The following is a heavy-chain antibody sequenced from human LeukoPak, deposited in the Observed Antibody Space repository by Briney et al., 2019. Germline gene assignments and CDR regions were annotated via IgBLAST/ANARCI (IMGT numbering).Heavy chain of an antibody. V-gene: IGHV4-39*01. CDR1: GGSISSSSFY. D-gene: IGHD4-11*01. J-gene: IGHJ4*02. CDR3: ARLDGSNSFFDY. Sequence: SETLSLTCTVSGGSISSSSFYWGWIRQPPGKGLEWIGDIYYSATTYYNPPLKSRVSISLDTSKNQFSLKLSSVTAADTAVYYCARLDGSNSFFDYWGQGTLVTVSS. CDR2: IYYSATT.